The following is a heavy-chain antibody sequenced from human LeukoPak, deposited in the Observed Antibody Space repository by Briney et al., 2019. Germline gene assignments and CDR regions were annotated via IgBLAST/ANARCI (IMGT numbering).Heavy chain of an antibody. CDR3: ARDLGYYDSGGYHDFDY. CDR1: GFTFSSYD. D-gene: IGHD3-22*01. CDR2: ISSSSSTI. V-gene: IGHV3-48*03. Sequence: GGSLRLSCAASGFTFSSYDMNWVRHAPGQGLEWVSYISSSSSTIYYADSVKGRFTISRDNAKNSLYLQMNSLRAEDTAVYYCARDLGYYDSGGYHDFDYWGQGTLVTVSS. J-gene: IGHJ4*02.